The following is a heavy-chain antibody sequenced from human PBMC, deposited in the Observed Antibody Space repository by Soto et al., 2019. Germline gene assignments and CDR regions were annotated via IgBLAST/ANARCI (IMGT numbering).Heavy chain of an antibody. Sequence: GGSMRLSCAASGFTFSSYAMSWVRQAPGKGLEWVSAISGSGGSTYYADSVKGRFTISRDNSKNTLYLQMNSLRAEDTAVYYCAKGVDIVATMGHDYWGQGTLVTVSS. V-gene: IGHV3-23*01. D-gene: IGHD5-12*01. J-gene: IGHJ4*02. CDR3: AKGVDIVATMGHDY. CDR1: GFTFSSYA. CDR2: ISGSGGST.